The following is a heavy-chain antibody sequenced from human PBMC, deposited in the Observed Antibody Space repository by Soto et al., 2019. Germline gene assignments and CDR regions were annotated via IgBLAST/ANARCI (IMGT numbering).Heavy chain of an antibody. CDR3: ARRARADYYYMDV. V-gene: IGHV3-64*01. CDR1: GFTFSSDA. Sequence: EVQLVESGGGLAQPGGSLRLSCAASGFTFSSDAMDWVRQAPGKGLEYVSGISSNGIGTYYASSVKGRFTISRDNSRDTVYLQMDSLRPEVMAVYYCARRARADYYYMDVWGKGTMVTVS. J-gene: IGHJ6*03. D-gene: IGHD6-6*01. CDR2: ISSNGIGT.